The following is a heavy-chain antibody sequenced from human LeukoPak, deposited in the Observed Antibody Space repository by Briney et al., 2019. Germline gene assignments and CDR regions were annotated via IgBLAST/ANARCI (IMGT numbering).Heavy chain of an antibody. CDR2: TYFMSEWSN. CDR1: GDIVSNNSAA. Sequence: SQPLSLTCAISGDIVSNNSAAWTWIRQSPSRGLEWLGRTYFMSEWSNTYAPSMTSRITINADTSKNQFSLQLNSVTPEDTAVYFCARAVAGGRYYDLWGRGTLVTVSS. CDR3: ARAVAGGRYYDL. D-gene: IGHD4-23*01. V-gene: IGHV6-1*01. J-gene: IGHJ2*01.